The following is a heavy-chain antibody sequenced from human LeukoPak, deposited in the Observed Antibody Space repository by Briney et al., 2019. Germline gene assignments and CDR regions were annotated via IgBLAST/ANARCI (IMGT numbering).Heavy chain of an antibody. CDR2: IYTSGST. V-gene: IGHV4-61*02. CDR3: ARSKKTYYYGSGYYYYMDV. CDR1: GGSISSGSYY. Sequence: PSETLSLTCTVAGGSISSGSYYWSWIRQPAGKGLEWIGRIYTSGSTNYNPSLKSRITISVDTSKNQFSLKLSSVTAADTAVYYCARSKKTYYYGSGYYYYMDVWGKGTTVTISS. D-gene: IGHD3-10*01. J-gene: IGHJ6*03.